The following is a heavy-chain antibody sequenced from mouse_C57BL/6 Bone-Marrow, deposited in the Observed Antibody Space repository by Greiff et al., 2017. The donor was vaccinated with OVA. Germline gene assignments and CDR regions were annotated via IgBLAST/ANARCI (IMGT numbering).Heavy chain of an antibody. CDR1: GFSLTSYA. CDR3: SRRGWLLYAMDC. V-gene: IGHV2-9-1*01. Sequence: VMLVESGPGLVAPSQSLSITCTVSGFSLTSYAISWVRQPPGKGLEWLGVIWTGGGTNYNSALKSSLSISKDNSKSHVFLKMNSLQTEDTARNDCSRRGWLLYAMDCWGQGATVTVAS. J-gene: IGHJ4*01. CDR2: IWTGGGT. D-gene: IGHD2-3*01.